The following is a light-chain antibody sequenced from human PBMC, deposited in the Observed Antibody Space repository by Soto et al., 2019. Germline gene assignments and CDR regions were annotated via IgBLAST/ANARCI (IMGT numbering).Light chain of an antibody. J-gene: IGKJ3*01. V-gene: IGKV3D-15*01. CDR3: QQYNSWPRT. CDR1: QSVGKN. Sequence: EIVMTQSPATLSVSPGERVTLSCRATQSVGKNLAWYQQKPGQAPRFIMYAASTRGTGTPARFSGSGSGTDFTLTISSLQSEDFAVYYCQQYNSWPRTFGPGTTVDVK. CDR2: AAS.